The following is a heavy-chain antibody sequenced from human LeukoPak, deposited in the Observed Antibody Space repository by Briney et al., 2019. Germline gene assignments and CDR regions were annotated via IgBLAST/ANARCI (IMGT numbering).Heavy chain of an antibody. CDR2: IETDGDEK. V-gene: IGHV3-7*01. D-gene: IGHD5-12*01. CDR1: GLTPSDNW. J-gene: IGHJ4*02. Sequence: GRSLRLSCVPSGLTPSDNWMSWVRQPPGVWREWVANIETDGDEKNYVDSVKGRFTISRDNARTSLYLQMSSLRVEDTAVYYCARDIPSGFYTPDYWGRGTLVTVSS. CDR3: ARDIPSGFYTPDY.